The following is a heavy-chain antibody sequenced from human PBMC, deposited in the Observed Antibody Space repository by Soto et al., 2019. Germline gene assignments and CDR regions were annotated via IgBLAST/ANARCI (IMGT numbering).Heavy chain of an antibody. J-gene: IGHJ4*02. D-gene: IGHD2-15*01. Sequence: GESLKISCKGSGYSFTSYWIGWVRQMPGKGLEWMGIIYPGDSDTRYSPSFQGQVTISADKSISTAYLQWSSLKASDTAMYYCARQRTLGYCSGGSCAIDYWGQGTLVTVSS. V-gene: IGHV5-51*01. CDR3: ARQRTLGYCSGGSCAIDY. CDR2: IYPGDSDT. CDR1: GYSFTSYW.